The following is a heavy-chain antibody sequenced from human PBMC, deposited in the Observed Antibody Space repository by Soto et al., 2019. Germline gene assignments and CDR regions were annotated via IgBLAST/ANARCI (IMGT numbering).Heavy chain of an antibody. Sequence: EVQLLESGGGLVQPGGSLRLSCAASGFTFSSYAMSWVRQAPGKGLEWVSAISGSGGSTYYADSVKGRFIISRDNSKNTLYLQMNSLRAEDTAVYYCAKDRLLGGVVTPFDYWGQGTLVTVSS. D-gene: IGHD2-21*02. CDR2: ISGSGGST. J-gene: IGHJ4*02. CDR3: AKDRLLGGVVTPFDY. CDR1: GFTFSSYA. V-gene: IGHV3-23*01.